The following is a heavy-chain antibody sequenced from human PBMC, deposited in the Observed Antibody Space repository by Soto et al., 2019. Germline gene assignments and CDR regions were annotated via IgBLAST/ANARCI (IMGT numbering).Heavy chain of an antibody. D-gene: IGHD2-15*01. J-gene: IGHJ4*02. CDR1: GFTFSSYA. Sequence: LRLSCAASGFTFSSYAMHWVRQAPGKGLEWVAVISYDGSNKYYADSVKGRFTISRDNSKNTLYLQMNSLRAEDTAVYYCARDQYRRSVAAFSEIDYWGQGTLVTVSS. CDR3: ARDQYRRSVAAFSEIDY. CDR2: ISYDGSNK. V-gene: IGHV3-30-3*01.